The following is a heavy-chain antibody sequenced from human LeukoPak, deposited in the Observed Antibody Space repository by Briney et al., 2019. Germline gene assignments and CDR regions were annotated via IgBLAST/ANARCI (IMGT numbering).Heavy chain of an antibody. CDR3: ARERYYDSSGFDY. CDR2: INHSGST. J-gene: IGHJ4*02. Sequence: SETLSLTCTVYGGSFSGYYWSWIRQPPGKGLEWMGEINHSGSTNYNPSLKSRVTISVDTSKNQFSLKLSSVTAADTAVYYCARERYYDSSGFDYWGQGTLVTVSS. V-gene: IGHV4-34*01. D-gene: IGHD3-22*01. CDR1: GGSFSGYY.